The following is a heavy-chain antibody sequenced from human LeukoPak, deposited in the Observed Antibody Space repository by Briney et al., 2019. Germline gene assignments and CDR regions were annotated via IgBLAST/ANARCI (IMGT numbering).Heavy chain of an antibody. J-gene: IGHJ4*02. CDR1: GFTFSSYA. CDR2: ISYDESYK. Sequence: GGSLRLSCAASGFTFSSYAMHWVRQAPGKGLEWVALISYDESYKYYADSVKGRFTISRDNSKNTLYLQMNSLRAEDTAVYYCAKLGVKNTYYYDSREDYWGQGTLVTVSS. V-gene: IGHV3-30-3*02. CDR3: AKLGVKNTYYYDSREDY. D-gene: IGHD3-22*01.